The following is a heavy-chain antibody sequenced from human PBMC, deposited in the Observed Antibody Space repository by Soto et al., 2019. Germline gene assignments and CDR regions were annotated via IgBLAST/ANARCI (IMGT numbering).Heavy chain of an antibody. CDR3: ARAPGWDYFDY. J-gene: IGHJ4*02. V-gene: IGHV4-31*03. Sequence: QVQLQESGPGLVKPSQTLSLTCTVSGGSISSGGYYWSWIRQHPGKGLEWIGYIYYSGSTYYNPSPKRRVTISVDTSKNQFSLKLRSVTAADPPVYYCARAPGWDYFDYWGQGTLVTVSS. D-gene: IGHD1-26*01. CDR1: GGSISSGGYY. CDR2: IYYSGST.